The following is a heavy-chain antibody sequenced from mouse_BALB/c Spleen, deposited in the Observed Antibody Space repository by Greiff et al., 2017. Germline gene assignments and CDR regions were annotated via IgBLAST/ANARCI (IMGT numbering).Heavy chain of an antibody. D-gene: IGHD2-4*01. CDR3: TRSMITTWYAMDY. CDR2: IYPSDSYT. CDR1: GYTFTSYW. V-gene: IGHV1-69*02. Sequence: VQLQQSGAELVRPGASVKLSCKASGYTFTSYWINWVKQRPGQGLEWIGNIYPSDSYTNYNQKFKDKATLTVDKSSSTAYMQLSSPTSEDSAVYYCTRSMITTWYAMDYWGQGTSVTVSS. J-gene: IGHJ4*01.